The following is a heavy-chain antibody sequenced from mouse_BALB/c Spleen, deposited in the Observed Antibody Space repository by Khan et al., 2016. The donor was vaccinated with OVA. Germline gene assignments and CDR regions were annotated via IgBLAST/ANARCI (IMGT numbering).Heavy chain of an antibody. V-gene: IGHV9-3-1*01. Sequence: LVESGPEVKKPGETVKISCKASGYSFTNYGMNWVRQAPGKGLKWMGWINTYTGEPTYADDFKGRFAFSLETSASTAYLQINNLKSEKTATYFCASGAYWYFDVWGEGTTVTVSA. CDR2: INTYTGEP. J-gene: IGHJ1*01. CDR3: ASGAYWYFDV. CDR1: GYSFTNYG.